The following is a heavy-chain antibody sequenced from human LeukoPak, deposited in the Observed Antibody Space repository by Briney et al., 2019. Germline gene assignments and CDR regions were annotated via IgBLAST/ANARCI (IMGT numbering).Heavy chain of an antibody. D-gene: IGHD6-25*01. CDR2: IFYSGST. CDR3: ARRRVDNRSGWYFDY. CDR1: GGSISSSSYY. J-gene: IGHJ4*02. V-gene: IGHV4-39*01. Sequence: PSETLSLTCAAYGGSISSSSYYWGWIRQSPGKGLEWMGSIFYSGSTYYNPSLKSRVTISVDTSKNQFSLKLSSVTASDTAVYYCARRRVDNRSGWYFDYWGEGTLVTVSS.